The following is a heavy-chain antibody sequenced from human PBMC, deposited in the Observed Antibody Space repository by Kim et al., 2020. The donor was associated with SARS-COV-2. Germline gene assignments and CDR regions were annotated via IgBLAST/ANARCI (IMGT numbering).Heavy chain of an antibody. J-gene: IGHJ6*01. CDR2: IYYTGLT. V-gene: IGHV4-39*01. CDR1: GGSISRSSYF. Sequence: SETLSLTCSVSGGSISRSSYFWGWIRQPPGKALEWIGNIYYTGLTNHNPSLKSRVTISVDTSKNQISLKLSSVTAADTARYYCARQSTFLVAGRKYYVM. D-gene: IGHD6-19*01. CDR3: ARQSTFLVAGRKYYVM.